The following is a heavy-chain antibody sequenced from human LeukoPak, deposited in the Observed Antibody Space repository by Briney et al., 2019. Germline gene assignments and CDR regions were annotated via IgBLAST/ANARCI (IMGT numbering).Heavy chain of an antibody. CDR1: GGSFSGFY. J-gene: IGHJ4*02. Sequence: PSETLSLTCAVYGGSFSGFYWGWIRQPPGKTLEWIGSIYSRGNTYYNPSLKSRVIILIDTAKNHFSLNLSSVTAADTAVYYCARAIEVGAMTPFDYWGQGTLVTVSS. CDR2: IYSRGNT. CDR3: ARAIEVGAMTPFDY. D-gene: IGHD1-26*01. V-gene: IGHV4-34*01.